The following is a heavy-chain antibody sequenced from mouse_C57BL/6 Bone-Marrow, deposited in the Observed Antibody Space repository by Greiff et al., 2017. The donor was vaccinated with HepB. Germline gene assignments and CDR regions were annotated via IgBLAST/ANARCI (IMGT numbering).Heavy chain of an antibody. CDR3: AREAVWLVWA. Sequence: VMLVESGPELVKPGASVKISCKASGYAFSSSWMNWVKQRPGKGLEWIGRIYPGDGDTNYNGKFKGKATLTADKSSSTAYMQRSSLTSEDSAVYFCAREAVWLVWAWGQGTTLTVSS. D-gene: IGHD2-10*02. V-gene: IGHV1-82*01. J-gene: IGHJ2*01. CDR2: IYPGDGDT. CDR1: GYAFSSSW.